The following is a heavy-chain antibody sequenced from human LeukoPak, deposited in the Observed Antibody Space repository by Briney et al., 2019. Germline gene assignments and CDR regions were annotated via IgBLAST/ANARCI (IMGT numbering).Heavy chain of an antibody. J-gene: IGHJ4*02. CDR3: AREGSPYCSGGSYYRDYFDH. CDR2: INPNSGGT. Sequence: ASVKVSCKASGYTFTGYYIHWVRQAPGQGLEWMGWINPNSGGTNYAQKFQDWVTMTRDTSISTAYMELSRLRSDDTAIYYCAREGSPYCSGGSYYRDYFDHWGQGTLVTVSS. V-gene: IGHV1-2*04. CDR1: GYTFTGYY. D-gene: IGHD2-15*01.